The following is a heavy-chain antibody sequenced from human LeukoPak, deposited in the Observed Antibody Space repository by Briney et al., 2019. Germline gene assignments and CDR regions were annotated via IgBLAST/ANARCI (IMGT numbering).Heavy chain of an antibody. Sequence: SVKVSCKVSGFTFTSSAAQWVRQARGQRLEWIRWIVLGSGNTNYAQKFQERLTITRDMSTTTAYMELSSLTSEDTAVYFCAVDQGRPAGDAFDYWGQGTLVTVSS. V-gene: IGHV1-58*01. CDR3: AVDQGRPAGDAFDY. J-gene: IGHJ4*02. D-gene: IGHD2-2*01. CDR1: GFTFTSSA. CDR2: IVLGSGNT.